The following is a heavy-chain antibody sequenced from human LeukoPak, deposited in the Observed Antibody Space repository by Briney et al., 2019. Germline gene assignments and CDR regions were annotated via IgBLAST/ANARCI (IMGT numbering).Heavy chain of an antibody. V-gene: IGHV4-39*01. D-gene: IGHD2-15*01. CDR1: GDSISSTTYN. Sequence: PSETLSLTCTVSGDSISSTTYNWGWLRQPPGKGLEWIGSIYYSGITYYNPSLTRRVTMSVDTSENQFSLNLNSVTAADTAVYYCARGFRYCSGGSCYPGVNWFDPWGQGTLVTVSS. J-gene: IGHJ5*02. CDR2: IYYSGIT. CDR3: ARGFRYCSGGSCYPGVNWFDP.